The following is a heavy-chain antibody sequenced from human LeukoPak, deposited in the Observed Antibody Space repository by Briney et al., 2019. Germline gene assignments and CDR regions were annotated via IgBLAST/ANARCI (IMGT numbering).Heavy chain of an antibody. CDR2: ISWNSGSI. V-gene: IGHV3-9*03. CDR3: AKAESQLLYEGDYFDY. CDR1: GFTFDDYA. J-gene: IGHJ4*02. D-gene: IGHD2-2*02. Sequence: GGSLRLSCAASGFTFDDYAMHWVRQAPGKGLEWVSGISWNSGSIGYADSVKGRFTISRDNAKNSLYLQMNSLRAEDMALYYCAKAESQLLYEGDYFDYWGQGTLVTVSS.